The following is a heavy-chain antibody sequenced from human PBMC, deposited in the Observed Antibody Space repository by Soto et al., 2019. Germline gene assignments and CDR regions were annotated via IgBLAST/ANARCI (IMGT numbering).Heavy chain of an antibody. CDR3: ATGVTLGYCSGGSCLPGAY. CDR1: GYTFTSYA. CDR2: INAGNGNT. J-gene: IGHJ4*02. D-gene: IGHD2-15*01. Sequence: ASVKVSCKASGYTFTSYAMHWVRQAPGQRLEWMGWINAGNGNTKYSQKFQGRVTMTKDTSTDTAYMELSSLRSEDTAVYYCATGVTLGYCSGGSCLPGAYWGQGTLVTVSS. V-gene: IGHV1-3*01.